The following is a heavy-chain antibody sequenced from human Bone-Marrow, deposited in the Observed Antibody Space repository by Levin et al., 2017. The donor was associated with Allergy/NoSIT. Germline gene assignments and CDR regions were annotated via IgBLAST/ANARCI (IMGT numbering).Heavy chain of an antibody. D-gene: IGHD1-14*01. CDR1: GLTVSNNY. V-gene: IGHV3-53*01. CDR3: ARNIPVTDLGF. CDR2: IYSGGGT. J-gene: IGHJ4*02. Sequence: ASVKVSCAASGLTVSNNYMSWVRQAPGKGLEWVALIYSGGGTYYADSVKGRFTISRDNSKNTLYLQMNSLRTEDTAVYHCARNIPVTDLGFWGRGTLVTVSS.